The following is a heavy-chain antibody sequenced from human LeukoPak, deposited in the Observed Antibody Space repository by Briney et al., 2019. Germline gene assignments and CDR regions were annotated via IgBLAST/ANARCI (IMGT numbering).Heavy chain of an antibody. CDR2: IYYSGST. V-gene: IGHV4-59*13. CDR1: GGSISSYH. CDR3: ARDFAFDI. Sequence: PAEPLSLTCTVSGGSISSYHWSWIRQPPGKGLGGIGYIYYSGSTNYNPSLKSRVTISLDTSKNQFSLKLSSVTAADTAVYYCARDFAFDIWGQGTMVTVSS. J-gene: IGHJ3*02.